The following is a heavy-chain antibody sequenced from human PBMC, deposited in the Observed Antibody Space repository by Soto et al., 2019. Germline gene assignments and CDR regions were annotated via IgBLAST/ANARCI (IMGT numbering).Heavy chain of an antibody. V-gene: IGHV5-51*01. D-gene: IGHD1-1*01. J-gene: IGHJ3*02. CDR2: IFPGDSDT. CDR3: ARLAGLVRRTARRNDAFDI. CDR1: GYSFTSYW. Sequence: GESLKISCKGSGYSFTSYWIGWVRQMPGKGLEWMGIIFPGDSDTRYSPSFQGQVTISADKSISTAYLQWSSLKASDTAMYYCARLAGLVRRTARRNDAFDIWGQGTMVTVSS.